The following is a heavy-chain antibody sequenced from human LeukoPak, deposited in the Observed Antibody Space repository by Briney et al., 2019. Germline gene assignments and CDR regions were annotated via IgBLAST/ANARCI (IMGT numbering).Heavy chain of an antibody. CDR2: INPDGSST. D-gene: IGHD4-17*01. CDR3: VKYGDYKFDP. CDR1: GFTFSTYT. J-gene: IGHJ5*02. V-gene: IGHV3-74*01. Sequence: GGSLRLSCSASGFTFSTYTMSWVRQAPGKGLVWVSRINPDGSSTSYADSVKGRFTISIDNAKNTLYLQTNRLRAEDTAVYYCVKYGDYKFDPWGQGTLVTVSA.